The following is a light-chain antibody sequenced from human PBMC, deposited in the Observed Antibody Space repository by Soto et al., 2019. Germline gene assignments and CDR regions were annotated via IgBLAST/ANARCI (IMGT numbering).Light chain of an antibody. CDR1: SSDIGTYNY. CDR2: EDS. Sequence: QSALTQPAYVSGSRGQSITISCTGTSSDIGTYNYVSWYQQHPGKAPKLMLYEDSNRPSGVSNRFFGSKSGNTASLTISGLQAEDEADYFCNSYTSSSTLYVFGTGTKVTVL. V-gene: IGLV2-14*01. J-gene: IGLJ1*01. CDR3: NSYTSSSTLYV.